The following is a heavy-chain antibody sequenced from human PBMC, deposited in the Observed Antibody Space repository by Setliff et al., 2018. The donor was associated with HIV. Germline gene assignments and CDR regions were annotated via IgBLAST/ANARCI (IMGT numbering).Heavy chain of an antibody. J-gene: IGHJ4*02. CDR1: GGSISSSSYY. V-gene: IGHV4-39*01. Sequence: LSLTCTVSGGSISSSSYYWGWIRQPPGKGLEWIGSIYYSGSTYYNPSLKSRVTISVDTSKNQFSLKLSSVTAADTAVYYCARITGTTRWGQGTLVTVSS. CDR2: IYYSGST. D-gene: IGHD1-7*01. CDR3: ARITGTTR.